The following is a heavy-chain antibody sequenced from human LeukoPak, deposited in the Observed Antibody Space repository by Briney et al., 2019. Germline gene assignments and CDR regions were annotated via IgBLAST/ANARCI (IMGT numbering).Heavy chain of an antibody. Sequence: GGSLRLSCAASGFTFSRQSMNWVRLAPGKGLEWVSTISGSGGSTYYADSVKGRFTISRDSSKNTLYLQMNSLRAEDTAIYYCATYRQVLLPFESWGQGTLVTVSS. CDR2: ISGSGGST. D-gene: IGHD2-8*02. V-gene: IGHV3-23*01. CDR3: ATYRQVLLPFES. CDR1: GFTFSRQS. J-gene: IGHJ4*02.